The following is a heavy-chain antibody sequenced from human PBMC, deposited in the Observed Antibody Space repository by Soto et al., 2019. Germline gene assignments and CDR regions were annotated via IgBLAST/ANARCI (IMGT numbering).Heavy chain of an antibody. CDR1: GGSISSGGYY. CDR3: AREPLT. CDR2: IYYSGTTYYT. V-gene: IGHV4-31*03. J-gene: IGHJ4*02. Sequence: QVQLEESGPGLVKPSQTLSLTCTVSGGSISSGGYYWSWIRQHPGKGLEWIWYIYYSGTTYYTYYNPSLKSRVTISVDTSKNQFSLKLSSVTAADTAVYYCAREPLTWGQGTLVTVSS.